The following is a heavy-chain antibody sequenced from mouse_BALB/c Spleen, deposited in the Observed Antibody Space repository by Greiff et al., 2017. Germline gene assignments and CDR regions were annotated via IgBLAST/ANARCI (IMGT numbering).Heavy chain of an antibody. V-gene: IGHV1-80*01. CDR2: IYPGDGDT. CDR1: GYAFSSYW. CDR3: ARTRTSYAMDY. J-gene: IGHJ4*01. D-gene: IGHD2-13*01. Sequence: QVQLQESGAELVRPGSSVKISCKASGYAFSSYWMNWVKQRPGQGLEWIGQIYPGDGDTNYNGKFKGKATLTADKSSSTAYMQLSSLTSEDSAVYFCARTRTSYAMDYWGQGTSVTVSA.